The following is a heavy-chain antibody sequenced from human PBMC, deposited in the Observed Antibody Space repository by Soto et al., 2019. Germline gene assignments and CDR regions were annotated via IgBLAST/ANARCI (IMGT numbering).Heavy chain of an antibody. CDR2: IDENGSA. CDR3: ARDCRASNFLPRWFDP. V-gene: IGHV4-34*01. Sequence: PSETLSLTCVVSGGSFSSYHWAWIRQTPVKGLEWIGEIDENGSARYNPSLQGRVTLSLDTPKSQLSLSLSSVTAADTAVYYCARDCRASNFLPRWFDPWGQGTLVTVS. CDR1: GGSFSSYH. J-gene: IGHJ5*02. D-gene: IGHD2-15*01.